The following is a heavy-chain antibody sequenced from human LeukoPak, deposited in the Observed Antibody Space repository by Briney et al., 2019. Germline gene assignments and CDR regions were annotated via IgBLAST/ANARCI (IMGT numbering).Heavy chain of an antibody. D-gene: IGHD3-16*01. Sequence: KPSETLSLTCTVSGGSISSSSYYWGWIRQPPGKGLEWIGSIYYSGSTYYNPSLKSRVTISVDTSKNQFSLKLSSVTAADTAVYYCAILGGPGQASGMDVWGQGTTVTVSS. J-gene: IGHJ6*02. CDR2: IYYSGST. CDR3: AILGGPGQASGMDV. V-gene: IGHV4-39*01. CDR1: GGSISSSSYY.